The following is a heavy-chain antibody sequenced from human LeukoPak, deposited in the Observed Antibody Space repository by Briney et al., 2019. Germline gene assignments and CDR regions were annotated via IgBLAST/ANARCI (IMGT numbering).Heavy chain of an antibody. J-gene: IGHJ6*03. CDR3: ARDGSTPWGYYMDV. V-gene: IGHV3-21*01. D-gene: IGHD7-27*01. Sequence: GGSETLSCAVSGLTLSRHSMKWARHATGGGRGWVLFISTSSSYIYYADSVKGRFTISRDNAKNSLYLQMNSPRAEDTAVYYCARDGSTPWGYYMDVWGKGTTVTISS. CDR2: ISTSSSYI. CDR1: GLTLSRHS.